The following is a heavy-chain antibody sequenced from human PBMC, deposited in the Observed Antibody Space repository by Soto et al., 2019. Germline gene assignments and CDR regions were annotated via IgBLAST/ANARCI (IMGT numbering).Heavy chain of an antibody. CDR2: IYYSGST. CDR1: GGSISSSGCY. CDR3: AREGRAPYYYGSGSYYKTRNWFDP. Sequence: SETLSVTCTVSGGSISSSGCYWGWIRQPPGKGLEWIGSIYYSGSTYYNPSLKSRVTISVDTSKNQFSLKLSSVTAADTAVYYCAREGRAPYYYGSGSYYKTRNWFDPWGQGTLVTVSS. V-gene: IGHV4-39*07. J-gene: IGHJ5*02. D-gene: IGHD3-10*01.